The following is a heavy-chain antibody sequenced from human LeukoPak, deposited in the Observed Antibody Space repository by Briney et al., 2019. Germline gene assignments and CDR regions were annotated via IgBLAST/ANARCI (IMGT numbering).Heavy chain of an antibody. CDR3: ARDRQYSYGRGPFDP. D-gene: IGHD3-10*02. CDR2: IFYSGIT. CDR1: GDSITSYF. Sequence: PSETLSLTCTVSGDSITSYFWSWIRQPPGKGLEWVGYIFYSGITNYNPSLKSRVTISVDTSKNQFSLKLSSVTAADSALYFCARDRQYSYGRGPFDPWGQGILVTVSS. J-gene: IGHJ5*02. V-gene: IGHV4-59*12.